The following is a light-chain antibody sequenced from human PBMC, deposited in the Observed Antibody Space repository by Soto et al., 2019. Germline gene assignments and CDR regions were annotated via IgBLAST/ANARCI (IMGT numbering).Light chain of an antibody. J-gene: IGLJ3*02. CDR2: GNR. V-gene: IGLV1-40*01. CDR3: CSYVDTDTVL. CDR1: SSNLGAGYD. Sequence: QSVLTQPPSVSGAPGQRVTLSCTGNSSNLGAGYDVHWYQQLPGAAPKLVIFGNRNRPSGVPDRFSGSKSGNTASLTISGLQAEDEADYYCCSYVDTDTVLFGGGTKLTVL.